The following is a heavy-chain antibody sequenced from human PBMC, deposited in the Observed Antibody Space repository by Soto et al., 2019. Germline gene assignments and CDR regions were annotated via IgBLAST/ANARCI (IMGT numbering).Heavy chain of an antibody. J-gene: IGHJ4*02. CDR1: SFTFIDFY. Sequence: VKLVQSGTEVKKPGASVKVSCEASSFTFIDFYIHWLRQAPGQGLEWMGWINAKNGGTRYAEKFQDRVTLTRDRSVRTAYLELQRLRSDDTAVYYCARSHCTDGICYTEVIPSWGQGTLVTVS. CDR3: ARSHCTDGICYTEVIPS. D-gene: IGHD2-8*01. V-gene: IGHV1-2*02. CDR2: INAKNGGT.